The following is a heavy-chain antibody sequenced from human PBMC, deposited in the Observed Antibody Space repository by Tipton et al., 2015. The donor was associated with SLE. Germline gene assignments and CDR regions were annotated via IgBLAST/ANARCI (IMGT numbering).Heavy chain of an antibody. CDR3: ARHDTNYGRNWFDP. V-gene: IGHV4-39*01. D-gene: IGHD2-8*01. CDR1: GGSISGSNYY. Sequence: TLSLTCTVSGGSISGSNYYWDWIRQPPGKGPEWIGRISNNGNTYYIPSLQSRVTMSVDPSKNHFSLKLSSVTAADTAVYYCARHDTNYGRNWFDPWGQGTLVTVSS. CDR2: ISNNGNT. J-gene: IGHJ5*02.